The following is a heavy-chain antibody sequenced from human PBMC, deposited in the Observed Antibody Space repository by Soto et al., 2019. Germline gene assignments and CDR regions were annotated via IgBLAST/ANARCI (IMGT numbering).Heavy chain of an antibody. CDR3: ARADSGYAHGYYYYGMDV. V-gene: IGHV3-48*01. J-gene: IGHJ6*02. CDR1: GVTFSSYG. Sequence: PGGSLRLSCAASGVTFSSYGMHWVRQAPGKGLEWVSYISSSSSTIYYADSVKGRFTISRDNAKNSLYLQMNSLRAEDTAVYYCARADSGYAHGYYYYGMDVWGQGTTVTVSS. CDR2: ISSSSSTI. D-gene: IGHD5-12*01.